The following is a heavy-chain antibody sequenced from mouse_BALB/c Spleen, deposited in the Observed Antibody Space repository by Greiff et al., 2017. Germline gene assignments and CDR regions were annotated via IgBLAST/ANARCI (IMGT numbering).Heavy chain of an antibody. D-gene: IGHD3-1*01. V-gene: IGHV1-69*01. CDR3: AREGLPFDY. CDR2: IDTSDSYT. J-gene: IGHJ2*01. Sequence: VQLQQPGAELVMPGASVKMSCKASGYTFTDYWMHWVKQRPGQGLEWIGAIDTSDSYTSYNQKFKGKATLTVDESSSTAYMQLSSLTSEDSAVYYCAREGLPFDYWGQGTTLTVSS. CDR1: GYTFTDYW.